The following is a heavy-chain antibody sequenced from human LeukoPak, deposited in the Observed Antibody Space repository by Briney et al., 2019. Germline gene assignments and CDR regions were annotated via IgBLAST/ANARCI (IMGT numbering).Heavy chain of an antibody. CDR1: GGSIGSYY. CDR3: ARGAKDSSGYYSQGAFDI. V-gene: IGHV4-4*07. D-gene: IGHD3-22*01. Sequence: PSETLSLTCTVSGGSIGSYYWSWIRQPAGKGLEWIGRIYTSGSTNYDPSLKSRVTMSVDTSKNQFSLKLSSVTAADTAVYYCARGAKDSSGYYSQGAFDIWGQGTMVTVSS. J-gene: IGHJ3*02. CDR2: IYTSGST.